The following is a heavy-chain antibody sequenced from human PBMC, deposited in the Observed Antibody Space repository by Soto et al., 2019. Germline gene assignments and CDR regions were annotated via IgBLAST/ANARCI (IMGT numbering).Heavy chain of an antibody. D-gene: IGHD2-21*02. CDR1: GGTFSSYA. Sequence: GASVKVSCKASGGTFSSYAISWVRQAPGQGLEWMGGIIPIFGTANYAQKFQGRVTITADESTSTAYMELSSLRSEDTAVYYCARDRHIVVVTAPPYYGMDVWGQGTTVTVSS. CDR2: IIPIFGTA. V-gene: IGHV1-69*13. J-gene: IGHJ6*02. CDR3: ARDRHIVVVTAPPYYGMDV.